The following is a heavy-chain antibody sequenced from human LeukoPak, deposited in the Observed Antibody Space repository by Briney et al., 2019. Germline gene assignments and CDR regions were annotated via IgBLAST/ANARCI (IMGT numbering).Heavy chain of an antibody. V-gene: IGHV4-39*01. Sequence: SQTLSLTCTVSGGSISSSSYYWGWIRQPPGKGLEWIGSIYYSGSTYYNPSLKSRVTISVDTSKNQFSLKLSSVTAADTAVYYCAGYSSGRYWEAFDMWGQGTMVTVSS. CDR1: GGSISSSSYY. J-gene: IGHJ3*02. CDR3: AGYSSGRYWEAFDM. D-gene: IGHD6-19*01. CDR2: IYYSGST.